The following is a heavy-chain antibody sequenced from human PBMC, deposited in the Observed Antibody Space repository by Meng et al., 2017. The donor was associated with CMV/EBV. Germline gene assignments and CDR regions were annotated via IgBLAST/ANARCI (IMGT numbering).Heavy chain of an antibody. CDR3: ARYLSGGAALLRY. D-gene: IGHD2-15*01. Sequence: GGSLRLSCKGSGYSFTSYWIGWVRQMPGKGLEWMGSIHPSDSGTRYNPSFQGQVSILADRSSSTAYLQWRSLKVSDTAMYYCARYLSGGAALLRYWGQGTLVTVSS. J-gene: IGHJ4*02. V-gene: IGHV5-51*01. CDR1: GYSFTSYW. CDR2: IHPSDSGT.